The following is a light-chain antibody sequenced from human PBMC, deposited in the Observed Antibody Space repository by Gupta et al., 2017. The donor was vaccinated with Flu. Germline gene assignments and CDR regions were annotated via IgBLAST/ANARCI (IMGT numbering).Light chain of an antibody. Sequence: DIQMTQSPSTLSASVGDRVTITCRASQTINYWLAWYQQKPGKAPKLLVYRASVLEDGVPSRFSGSGSGTDFTLTISSLQPDDFATYYCQQYNSYSQACGQGTKVEIK. J-gene: IGKJ1*01. CDR3: QQYNSYSQA. CDR2: RAS. CDR1: QTINYW. V-gene: IGKV1-5*03.